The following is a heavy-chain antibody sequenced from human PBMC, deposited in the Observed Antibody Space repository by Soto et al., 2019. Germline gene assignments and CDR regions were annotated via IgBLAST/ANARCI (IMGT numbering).Heavy chain of an antibody. V-gene: IGHV1-69*01. CDR2: IIPIFGTA. J-gene: IGHJ1*01. CDR1: GGTFSSYA. D-gene: IGHD3-10*01. Sequence: QVQLVQSGAEVKKPGSSVKVSCKASGGTFSSYAISWVRQAPGQGLEWMGGIIPIFGTANYAQKFQGRVTITADESTSTASIELSSLRSEDTAVYYCARDATMVRGVIISSEYFQHWGQGTLVTVSS. CDR3: ARDATMVRGVIISSEYFQH.